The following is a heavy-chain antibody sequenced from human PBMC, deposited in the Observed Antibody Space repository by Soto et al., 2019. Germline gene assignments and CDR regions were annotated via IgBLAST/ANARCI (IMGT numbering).Heavy chain of an antibody. Sequence: QVQLQQWGAGLLKPSETLSLTCAVYGGSFSGYYWSWIRQPPGKGLEWIGEINHSGSTNYNPSLKSRVTISVDTSKNQFSLKLSSVTAADTAVYYCARVAYGDYEDNWFDPWGQGTLVTVSS. CDR1: GGSFSGYY. D-gene: IGHD4-17*01. J-gene: IGHJ5*02. CDR2: INHSGST. CDR3: ARVAYGDYEDNWFDP. V-gene: IGHV4-34*01.